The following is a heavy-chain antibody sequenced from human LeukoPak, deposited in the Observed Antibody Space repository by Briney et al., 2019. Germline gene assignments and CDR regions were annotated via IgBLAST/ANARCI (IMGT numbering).Heavy chain of an antibody. Sequence: GGSLRLSCVASGFTFSSYNMNWVRQAPGKGLEWLSYISSSGSVRHYADSVKGRFTISRDNAKSSLYLQMNSLRVEDCAVYYCARDFLEDKHWGQGTLVTVSS. D-gene: IGHD2-15*01. CDR2: ISSSGSVR. CDR1: GFTFSSYN. V-gene: IGHV3-48*04. J-gene: IGHJ4*02. CDR3: ARDFLEDKH.